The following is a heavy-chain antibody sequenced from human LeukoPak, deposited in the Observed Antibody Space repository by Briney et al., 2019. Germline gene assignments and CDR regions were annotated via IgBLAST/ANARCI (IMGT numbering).Heavy chain of an antibody. CDR1: GFSFRTHW. D-gene: IGHD6-19*01. CDR2: INSDGNNT. J-gene: IGHJ5*01. Sequence: GGSLRLSCAASGFSFRTHWMHWVRQASXXXLVWVSRINSDGNNTNYAESVKGRFTISRDNAKNTLYLQMNSLRAEDSAVYYCARDNAPQTYSSGWYDSWGQGALVTVSS. V-gene: IGHV3-74*01. CDR3: ARDNAPQTYSSGWYDS.